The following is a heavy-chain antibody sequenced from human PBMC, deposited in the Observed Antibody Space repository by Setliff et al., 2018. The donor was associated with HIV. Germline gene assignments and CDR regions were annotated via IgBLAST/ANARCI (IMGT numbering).Heavy chain of an antibody. CDR1: GFTFDDYA. CDR3: AKQGGIAVSMRYLDL. D-gene: IGHD6-19*01. CDR2: INWDSGTI. Sequence: SLRLSCAASGFTFDDYAMHWVRQTPGRGLEWVSGINWDSGTIGYGDSVKGRFTISRDNAKKSLYLQMNSVRAEDTALYYCAKQGGIAVSMRYLDLWGRGTLVTVSS. J-gene: IGHJ2*01. V-gene: IGHV3-9*01.